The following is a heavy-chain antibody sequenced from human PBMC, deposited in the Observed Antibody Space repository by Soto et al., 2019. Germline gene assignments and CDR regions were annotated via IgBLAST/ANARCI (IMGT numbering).Heavy chain of an antibody. CDR2: ISANNGNT. Sequence: QVQLVQSGAEVKKPGASVKVSCKASGYTFTSYGISWVRQAPGQGLEWMGWISANNGNTNYAQNLRGRVTMTTDTSTRTDYMELRSLRSDDTAVFYCARDFYDFYLDGFGILGQGTMVTVSS. CDR3: ARDFYDFYLDGFGI. CDR1: GYTFTSYG. V-gene: IGHV1-18*01. D-gene: IGHD3-16*01. J-gene: IGHJ3*02.